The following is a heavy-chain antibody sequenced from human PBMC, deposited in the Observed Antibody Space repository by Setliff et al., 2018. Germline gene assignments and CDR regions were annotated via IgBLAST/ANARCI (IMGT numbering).Heavy chain of an antibody. Sequence: HPGGSLRLSCAASGFTFSSYGMHWVRQAPGKGLEWVAVIWYDGSNKYYADSVKGRFTISRDNSKDTLYLQMNSLRVEDSAVYYCTRPALDLEFDLWGQGTRVTVSS. V-gene: IGHV3-33*01. J-gene: IGHJ4*02. CDR2: IWYDGSNK. CDR1: GFTFSSYG. D-gene: IGHD1-1*01. CDR3: TRPALDLEFDL.